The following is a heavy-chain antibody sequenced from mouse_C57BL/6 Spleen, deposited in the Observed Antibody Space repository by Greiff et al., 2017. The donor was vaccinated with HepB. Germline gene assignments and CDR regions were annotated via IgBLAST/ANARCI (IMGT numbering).Heavy chain of an antibody. Sequence: QVQLQQSGAELVRPGASVKLSCKASGYTFTDYYINWVKQRPGQGLEWIARIYPGSGNTYYNEKFKGKATLTAEKSSSTAYMQLSSLTSEDSAVYFCARSTYYSNQPPFDYWGQGTTLTVSS. J-gene: IGHJ2*01. CDR2: IYPGSGNT. D-gene: IGHD2-5*01. CDR3: ARSTYYSNQPPFDY. CDR1: GYTFTDYY. V-gene: IGHV1-76*01.